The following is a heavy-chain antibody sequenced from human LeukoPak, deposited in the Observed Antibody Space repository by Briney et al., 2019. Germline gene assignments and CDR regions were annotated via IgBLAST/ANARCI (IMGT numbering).Heavy chain of an antibody. CDR3: TTEGCSTNCPNWFDP. CDR2: IKSKTDGGTT. J-gene: IGHJ5*02. CDR1: GFTFSNAW. V-gene: IGHV3-15*01. D-gene: IGHD2-2*01. Sequence: GGSLRLPCAASGFTFSNAWMNWVRQAPGKGLEWVGRIKSKTDGGTTDYAAPVKGRFTISRDDSKNMLYLQMNSLIIEDTAVYYCTTEGCSTNCPNWFDPWGQGTLVTVSS.